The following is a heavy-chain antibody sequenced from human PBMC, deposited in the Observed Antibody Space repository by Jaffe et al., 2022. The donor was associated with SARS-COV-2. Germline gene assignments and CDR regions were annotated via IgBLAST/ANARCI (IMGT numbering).Heavy chain of an antibody. Sequence: EVQLVESGGGLVQPGGSLRISCAASGFTFSTYWMSWVRQAPGKGLEWVANIKGDGSQIHSVDSMKGRFTISRDNAKNSLSLQMNSLRGDDTAVYYCARIGYTSSSFDYWGQGTLVTVSS. J-gene: IGHJ4*02. CDR1: GFTFSTYW. CDR3: ARIGYTSSSFDY. V-gene: IGHV3-7*03. CDR2: IKGDGSQI. D-gene: IGHD6-13*01.